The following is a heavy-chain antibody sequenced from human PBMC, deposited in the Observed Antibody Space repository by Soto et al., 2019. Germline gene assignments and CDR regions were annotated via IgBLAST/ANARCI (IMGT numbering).Heavy chain of an antibody. Sequence: ASVKVSCKASGYTFTSYDINWVRQATGQGLEWMGWMNPNSGNTGYAQKFQGRVTMTRNTSISTAYMELSSLRSEDTAVYYCARGRGITFGGVIVRGYWGQGTLVTVSS. D-gene: IGHD3-16*02. J-gene: IGHJ4*02. V-gene: IGHV1-8*01. CDR3: ARGRGITFGGVIVRGY. CDR2: MNPNSGNT. CDR1: GYTFTSYD.